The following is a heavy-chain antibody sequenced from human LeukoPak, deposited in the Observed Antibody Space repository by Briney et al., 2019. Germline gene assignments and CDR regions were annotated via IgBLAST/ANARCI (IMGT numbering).Heavy chain of an antibody. J-gene: IGHJ4*02. CDR3: ARGVVTGIDFYDY. D-gene: IGHD1-20*01. CDR2: IKQDGSDK. V-gene: IGHV3-7*01. CDR1: GFTFSSYW. Sequence: GGSLRLSCAASGFTFSSYWMSWVRQAPGKGREWVANIKQDGSDKYYVDSVKGRFTISRDNAKNSLYLQMNSLRAEDTAVYFCARGVVTGIDFYDYWGQGTLVTVSS.